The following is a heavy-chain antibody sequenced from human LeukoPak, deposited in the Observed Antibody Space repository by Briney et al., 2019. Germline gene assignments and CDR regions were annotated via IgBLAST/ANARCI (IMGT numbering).Heavy chain of an antibody. CDR3: AKGLLRDRLRFGMDV. J-gene: IGHJ6*02. CDR2: INDRGSHT. CDR1: GFTVCAFA. D-gene: IGHD2-15*01. V-gene: IGHV3-23*01. Sequence: PGGSLRLACAPSGFTVCAFAMSWVRQAPGKGLEWVSGINDRGSHTYYAESVKGWFTISRDNSKNTLYLQMNSLRAEDTAVYFCAKGLLRDRLRFGMDVWGQGTTVTVSS.